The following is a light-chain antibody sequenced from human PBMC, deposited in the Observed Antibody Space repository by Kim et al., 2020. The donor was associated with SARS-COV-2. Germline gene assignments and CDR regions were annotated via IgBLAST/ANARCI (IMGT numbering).Light chain of an antibody. Sequence: EIVLTQSPGTLSLSPGERATLSCRASQSLGSSYLAWYQQKPGQAPRLLIYAASSRATGIPDRFSGSGSGTDFTLTISRLKPEDFAVYYCHQYDTSPMYTFGQGTKLEI. CDR3: HQYDTSPMYT. CDR1: QSLGSSY. CDR2: AAS. V-gene: IGKV3-20*01. J-gene: IGKJ2*01.